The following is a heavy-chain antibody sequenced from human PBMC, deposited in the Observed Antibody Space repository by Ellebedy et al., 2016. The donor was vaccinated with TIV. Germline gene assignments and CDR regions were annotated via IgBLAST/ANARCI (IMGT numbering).Heavy chain of an antibody. Sequence: AASVKVSCKASGYTFTGYYMHWVRQAPGQGLEWMGWINPNSGGTNYAQKFQGRVTMTRDTSISTAYMELSRLRSDDTAVYYCARDRYEVVVVVASDYYFDYWGQGTLVTVSS. D-gene: IGHD2-15*01. CDR2: INPNSGGT. CDR3: ARDRYEVVVVVASDYYFDY. V-gene: IGHV1-2*02. J-gene: IGHJ4*02. CDR1: GYTFTGYY.